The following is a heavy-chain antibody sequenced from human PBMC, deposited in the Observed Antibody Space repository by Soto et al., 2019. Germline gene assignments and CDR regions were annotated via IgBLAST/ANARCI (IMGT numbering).Heavy chain of an antibody. Sequence: PSETLSLTCTVSGGSISSGGYYWSWIRQHPGKGLEWIGYIYYSGSTYYNPSLKSRVTISVDASKNQFSLKLSSVTAADTAVYYWGREIAPLWFGESGMDVWGQGTRVTVSS. J-gene: IGHJ6*02. D-gene: IGHD3-10*01. CDR2: IYYSGST. CDR3: GREIAPLWFGESGMDV. V-gene: IGHV4-31*03. CDR1: GGSISSGGYY.